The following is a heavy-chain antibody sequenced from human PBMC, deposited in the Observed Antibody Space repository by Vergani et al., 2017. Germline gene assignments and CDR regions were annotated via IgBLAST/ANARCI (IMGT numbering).Heavy chain of an antibody. Sequence: QVQLVESGGGVVQPGRSLRLSCAASGFTFSSYGMHWVRQAPGKGLEWVAVIWYDGSNKYYADSVKGRFTISRDNSKNTLYLQMNSLRAEDTAVYYCARGWMAQNYYGSGSSLDAFDIWGQGTMVTVSS. CDR1: GFTFSSYG. CDR2: IWYDGSNK. V-gene: IGHV3-33*01. CDR3: ARGWMAQNYYGSGSSLDAFDI. D-gene: IGHD3-10*01. J-gene: IGHJ3*02.